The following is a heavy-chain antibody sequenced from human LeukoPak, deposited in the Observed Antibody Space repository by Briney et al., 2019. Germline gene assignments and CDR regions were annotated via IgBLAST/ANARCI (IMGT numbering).Heavy chain of an antibody. V-gene: IGHV3-23*01. CDR1: GFTFSSYT. CDR3: AKSREWLVPGSIDY. J-gene: IGHJ4*02. Sequence: GGSLRLSCAASGFTFSSYTMSWVRQAPGKGLEWVSAISGSGGSTYYADSVKGRFTISRDNSKNTLYLQMNSLRAEDTAVYYCAKSREWLVPGSIDYWGQGTLVTVSS. D-gene: IGHD6-19*01. CDR2: ISGSGGST.